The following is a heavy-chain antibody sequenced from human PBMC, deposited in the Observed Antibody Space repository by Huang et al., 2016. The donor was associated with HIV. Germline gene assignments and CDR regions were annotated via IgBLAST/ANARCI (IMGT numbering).Heavy chain of an antibody. CDR2: STGSGSTI. D-gene: IGHD5-18*01. J-gene: IGHJ4*02. Sequence: AASGFTFSDYYMSWIRQAPGKGLEWVSYSTGSGSTIYYADSVKGRFTISRDNAKSSLYLQMNSLRAEDTAVYYCASGFSYGYFDYWGQGTLVTVSS. CDR1: GFTFSDYY. V-gene: IGHV3-11*04. CDR3: ASGFSYGYFDY.